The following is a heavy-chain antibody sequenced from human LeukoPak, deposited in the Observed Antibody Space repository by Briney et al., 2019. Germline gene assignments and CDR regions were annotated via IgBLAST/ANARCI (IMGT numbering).Heavy chain of an antibody. Sequence: SVKVSCKASGGTFSSYAISWVRRAPGQGLEWMGGIIPIFGTANYAQKFQGRVTITADESTSTAYMELSSLRSEDTAVYYCARGPITMVRGVITGYNWFDPWGQGTLVTVSS. V-gene: IGHV1-69*01. D-gene: IGHD3-10*01. CDR2: IIPIFGTA. J-gene: IGHJ5*02. CDR1: GGTFSSYA. CDR3: ARGPITMVRGVITGYNWFDP.